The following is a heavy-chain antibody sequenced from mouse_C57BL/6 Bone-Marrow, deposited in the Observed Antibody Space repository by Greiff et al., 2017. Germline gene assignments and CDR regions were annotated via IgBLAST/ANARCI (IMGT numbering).Heavy chain of an antibody. J-gene: IGHJ1*03. D-gene: IGHD1-1*01. CDR1: GYSFTGYY. Sequence: EVMLVESGPELVKPGASVKISCQASGYSFTGYYMNWVKQSPEKSLEWIGEINPSTGGTTYNQKFKAKATLTVDKSSSTAYMQLKSLTSEDSAVYYCARAPLITTAPYWYFDVWGTGTTGTVSS. CDR3: ARAPLITTAPYWYFDV. CDR2: INPSTGGT. V-gene: IGHV1-42*01.